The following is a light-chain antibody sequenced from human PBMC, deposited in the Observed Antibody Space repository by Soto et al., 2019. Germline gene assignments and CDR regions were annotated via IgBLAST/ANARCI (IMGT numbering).Light chain of an antibody. J-gene: IGLJ2*01. CDR3: SSFTSTSTVV. CDR1: SSDVGGYNY. Sequence: QSALTQPASVSGSPGQSITISCTGTSSDVGGYNYVSWYQHHPGKAPKLIIYDVSNRPSGVSNRFSGSKSGNTASLTISRLQAEDEADYYCSSFTSTSTVVFGGGTKLTVL. V-gene: IGLV2-14*03. CDR2: DVS.